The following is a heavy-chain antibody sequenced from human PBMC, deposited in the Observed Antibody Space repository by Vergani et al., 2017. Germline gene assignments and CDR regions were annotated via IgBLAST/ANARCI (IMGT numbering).Heavy chain of an antibody. Sequence: QVQLVQSGAEVKKPGSSVKVSCKASGGTFSSYTISWVRQAPGQGLEWMGRIIPILGIANYAQKFQGRVTITADKSTSTADMELRSLRSVDTGVYYCAHGDAYYYYGMDVWGQGTTVTVSS. V-gene: IGHV1-69*02. CDR1: GGTFSSYT. D-gene: IGHD4-17*01. J-gene: IGHJ6*02. CDR3: AHGDAYYYYGMDV. CDR2: IIPILGIA.